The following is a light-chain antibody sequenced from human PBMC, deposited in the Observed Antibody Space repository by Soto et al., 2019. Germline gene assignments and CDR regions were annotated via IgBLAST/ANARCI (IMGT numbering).Light chain of an antibody. J-gene: IGKJ1*01. V-gene: IGKV3-11*01. CDR3: QQYNNWPKT. Sequence: SLLPQSPSTLSLAPGDTATLSCREGQSVSGYLAWYQQKNGQAPRRLIYDASNRATGIPARFSGSGAGTTFILTIISLEADDFAVYYCQQYNNWPKTFGQGTKVDI. CDR1: QSVSGY. CDR2: DAS.